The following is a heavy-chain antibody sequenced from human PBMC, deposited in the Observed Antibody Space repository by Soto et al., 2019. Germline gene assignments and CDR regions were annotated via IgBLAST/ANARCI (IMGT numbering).Heavy chain of an antibody. CDR1: GFSLSSYS. Sequence: EVQLVESGGGLVKPGGSLRLSCAATGFSLSSYSMNWVRQAPGKGLEWVSSISSSSSYIYYADSVKGRFTISRDNAKNSLYLQMNSLRAEDTAVYYCARVRDSEMATGGDWGQGTLVTVSS. D-gene: IGHD5-12*01. J-gene: IGHJ4*02. V-gene: IGHV3-21*01. CDR3: ARVRDSEMATGGD. CDR2: ISSSSSYI.